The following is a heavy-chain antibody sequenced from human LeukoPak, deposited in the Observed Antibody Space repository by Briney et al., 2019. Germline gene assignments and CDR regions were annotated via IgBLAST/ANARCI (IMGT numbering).Heavy chain of an antibody. CDR1: GGSISSSTYY. CDR2: INHSGST. Sequence: SETLSLTCTVSGGSISSSTYYWAWIRQPPGKGLEWIGEINHSGSTNYNPSLKSRVTISVDTSKNQFSLKLSSVTAADTAVYYCARGPSSSSCYVHRNTKSPIDRKAWFDPWGQGTLVTVSS. CDR3: ARGPSSSSCYVHRNTKSPIDRKAWFDP. D-gene: IGHD6-13*01. J-gene: IGHJ5*02. V-gene: IGHV4-39*07.